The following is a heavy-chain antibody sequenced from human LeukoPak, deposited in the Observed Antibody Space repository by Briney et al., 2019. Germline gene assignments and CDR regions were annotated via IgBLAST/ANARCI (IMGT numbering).Heavy chain of an antibody. CDR2: ISSSGSTI. CDR3: ARDWATGAN. J-gene: IGHJ4*02. CDR1: GFTFSSYA. Sequence: GGSLRLSCAASGFTFSSYAMSWVRQAPGKGLEWVSYISSSGSTIYYADSVKGRFTISRDNAKNSLYLQMSSLRAEDTAVYYCARDWATGANWGQGTLVTVSS. V-gene: IGHV3-48*04. D-gene: IGHD3-16*01.